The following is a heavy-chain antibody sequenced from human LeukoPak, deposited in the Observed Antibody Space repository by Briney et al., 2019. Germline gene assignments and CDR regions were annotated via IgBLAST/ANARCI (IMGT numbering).Heavy chain of an antibody. V-gene: IGHV4-59*01. CDR2: IYYTGST. Sequence: SETLSLTCTVSNGSISNYFWSWIRQPPGKGLEWLGYIYYTGSTNYNPSLKSRVTISVDTSKNQFSLKLSSVTAADTAVYYCARDYYDSSGYFLSAFDIWGQGTMITVSS. CDR3: ARDYYDSSGYFLSAFDI. CDR1: NGSISNYF. D-gene: IGHD3-22*01. J-gene: IGHJ3*02.